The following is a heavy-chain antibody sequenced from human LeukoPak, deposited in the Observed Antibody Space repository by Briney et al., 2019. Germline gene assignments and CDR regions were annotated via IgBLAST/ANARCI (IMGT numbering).Heavy chain of an antibody. J-gene: IGHJ4*02. CDR3: ARPDIVETRDPFDY. Sequence: ASVKASCKASGYTFSSNYMHWVRQAPGQGLEWMGIIDPNGGSTRYEQKFQGRVTMTRDTSTSTVYMELSSLRSEDTAVYYCARPDIVETRDPFDYWGQGTLVIVSS. CDR2: IDPNGGST. CDR1: GYTFSSNY. V-gene: IGHV1-46*01. D-gene: IGHD5-12*01.